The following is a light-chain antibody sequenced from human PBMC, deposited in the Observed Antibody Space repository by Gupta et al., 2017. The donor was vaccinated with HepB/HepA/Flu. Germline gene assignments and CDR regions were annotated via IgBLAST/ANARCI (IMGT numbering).Light chain of an antibody. CDR1: QGISSY. CDR2: AAS. CDR3: QHEDSYPIT. J-gene: IGKJ4*01. V-gene: IGKV1-8*01. Sequence: AIRMTQSPSSFSASTGDRVTITCRASQGISSYLAWYQQKPGKAPKLLIYAASTVKSGVPSRFSGSGSGTDFTLTISGRQSEDFATYYCQHEDSYPITFGRGTKVDIK.